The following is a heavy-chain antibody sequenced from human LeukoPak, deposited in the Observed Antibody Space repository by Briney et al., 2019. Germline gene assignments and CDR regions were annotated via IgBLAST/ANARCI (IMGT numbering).Heavy chain of an antibody. CDR3: AREGNYCDSSGYYDY. D-gene: IGHD3-22*01. CDR2: IYHSGST. Sequence: SQTLSLTCAVSGGSISSGGYSWSWIRQPPGKGLEWIGYIYHSGSTYYNPSLKSRVTISVDRSKNQFSLKLSSVTAADTAVYYCAREGNYCDSSGYYDYWGQGTLVTVSS. CDR1: GGSISSGGYS. J-gene: IGHJ4*02. V-gene: IGHV4-30-2*01.